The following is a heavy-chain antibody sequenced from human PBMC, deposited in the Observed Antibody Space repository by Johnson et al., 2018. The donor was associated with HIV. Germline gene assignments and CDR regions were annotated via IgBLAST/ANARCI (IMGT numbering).Heavy chain of an antibody. J-gene: IGHJ3*02. D-gene: IGHD2-15*01. CDR3: ARDRAWGDNVVVAAYGAFDI. V-gene: IGHV3-30*02. Sequence: QVQLVESGGGVVQPGRSVRLSCAASGFTFSDYYMSWIRQAPGKGLEWVAFIRFDGSNKYYTDSVKGRFTISRDNSKNTLYLQMNSLRAEDTAVYYCARDRAWGDNVVVAAYGAFDIWGQGTMVTVSS. CDR2: IRFDGSNK. CDR1: GFTFSDYY.